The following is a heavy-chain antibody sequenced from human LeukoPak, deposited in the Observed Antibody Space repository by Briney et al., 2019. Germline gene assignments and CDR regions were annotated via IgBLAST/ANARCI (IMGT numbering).Heavy chain of an antibody. CDR2: ISGSGGST. V-gene: IGHV3-23*01. J-gene: IGHJ6*03. CDR3: AKGLGDNGDYYSYMDV. CDR1: GITFSKYA. D-gene: IGHD4-17*01. Sequence: PGGSLRLSCAASGITFSKYAMSWVRQAPGKGLEWVSLISGSGGSTYYVDSVKGRFTISRDNSKNTLYLQLNSLRAEDTAVYYCAKGLGDNGDYYSYMDVWGTGTTVTVSS.